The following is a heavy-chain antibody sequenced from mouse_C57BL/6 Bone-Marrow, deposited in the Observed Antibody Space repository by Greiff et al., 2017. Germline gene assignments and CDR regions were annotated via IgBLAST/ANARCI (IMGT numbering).Heavy chain of an antibody. CDR3: TRPDYGSRVRFAY. D-gene: IGHD1-1*01. CDR2: IRNKANNHAT. J-gene: IGHJ3*01. V-gene: IGHV6-6*01. Sequence: EVKVVESGGGLVQPGGSMKLSCAASGFTFSDAWMDWVRQSPEKGLEWVAEIRNKANNHATYYAESVKGRFTISRDDSKSSVYLQMNSLRAEDTGIYYCTRPDYGSRVRFAYWGQGTLVTVSA. CDR1: GFTFSDAW.